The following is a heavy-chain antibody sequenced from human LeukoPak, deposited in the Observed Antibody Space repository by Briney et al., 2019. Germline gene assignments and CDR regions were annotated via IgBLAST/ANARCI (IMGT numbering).Heavy chain of an antibody. CDR2: INPNSGGT. D-gene: IGHD3-10*01. CDR3: AKLPYGSGSSTNFDY. J-gene: IGHJ4*02. Sequence: ASVKVSCKASGYTFTGYYMHWVRQAPGQGLEWMGRINPNSGGTNYAQKFQGRVTMTRDTSISTAYMELSRVRSDDTAVYYCAKLPYGSGSSTNFDYWGQGTLVTVSS. CDR1: GYTFTGYY. V-gene: IGHV1-2*06.